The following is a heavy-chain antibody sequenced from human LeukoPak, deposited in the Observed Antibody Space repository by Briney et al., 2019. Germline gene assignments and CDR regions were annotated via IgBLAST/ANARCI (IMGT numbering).Heavy chain of an antibody. D-gene: IGHD6-19*01. CDR1: GFIVSENY. J-gene: IGHJ6*02. V-gene: IGHV3-66*01. CDR2: VYSGGLT. CDR3: VRDRWPWLRDF. Sequence: GGSLRLSCAASGFIVSENYMSWVRQAPGKGLEWVSTVYSGGLTFYADPVKGRFTISRDNSKNTLYLQMSSLRAEDTAVYYCVRDRWPWLRDFWGQGTTVTVSS.